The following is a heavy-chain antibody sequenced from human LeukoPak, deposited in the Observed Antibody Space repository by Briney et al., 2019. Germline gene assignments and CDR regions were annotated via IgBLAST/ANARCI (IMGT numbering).Heavy chain of an antibody. CDR3: ARGAYGSGSYLDY. CDR1: GFTFSSYG. D-gene: IGHD3-10*01. V-gene: IGHV3-30*03. J-gene: IGHJ4*02. CDR2: ISYDGSNK. Sequence: GGSLRLSCAASGFTFSSYGMHWVRQAPGKGLEWVAVISYDGSNKYYADSVKGRFTISRDNSKNSLYLQMNSLRDEDTAVYYCARGAYGSGSYLDYWGQGTLVTVSS.